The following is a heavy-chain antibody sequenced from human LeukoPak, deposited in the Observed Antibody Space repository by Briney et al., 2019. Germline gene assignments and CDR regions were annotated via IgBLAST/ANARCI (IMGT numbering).Heavy chain of an antibody. CDR2: IWSDGSYK. CDR1: GFTVSSSY. J-gene: IGHJ5*02. V-gene: IGHV3-33*08. D-gene: IGHD5-12*01. CDR3: ARDRLAVATTGPWWFDP. Sequence: GGSLRLSCAASGFTVSSSYMGWVRQPPGKGLEWVAVIWSDGSYKYYADSVKGRFTISRDSSKNTLYLQMNSLRAEDTAMYYCARDRLAVATTGPWWFDPWGQGTLVTVSS.